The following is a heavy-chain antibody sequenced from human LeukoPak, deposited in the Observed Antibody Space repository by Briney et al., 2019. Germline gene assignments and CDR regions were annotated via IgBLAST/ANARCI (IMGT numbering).Heavy chain of an antibody. Sequence: GGSLRLSCAASGFTFSSYSMNWVRQAPGKGLEWVSYIRSSSSTIYYADSVKGRFTISRDNAKNSLYLQMNSLRAEDTAVYYCAKVSGVAYWGQGTLVTVSS. CDR3: AKVSGVAY. D-gene: IGHD6-19*01. J-gene: IGHJ4*02. V-gene: IGHV3-48*01. CDR2: IRSSSSTI. CDR1: GFTFSSYS.